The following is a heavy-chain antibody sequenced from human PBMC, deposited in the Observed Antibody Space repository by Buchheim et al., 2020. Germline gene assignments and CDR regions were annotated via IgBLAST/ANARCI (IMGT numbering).Heavy chain of an antibody. D-gene: IGHD1-26*01. CDR1: GFTFGDYA. CDR2: IRSKAYGGTT. CDR3: TRDGSWELFYFDY. Sequence: EVQLVESGGGLVQPGRSLRLSCTASGFTFGDYAMSWVRQAPGKGLEWVGFIRSKAYGGTTEYAASVKGRFTISRDDSKSIAYLQMNSLKTEDTAVYYCTRDGSWELFYFDYWGQGTL. J-gene: IGHJ4*02. V-gene: IGHV3-49*04.